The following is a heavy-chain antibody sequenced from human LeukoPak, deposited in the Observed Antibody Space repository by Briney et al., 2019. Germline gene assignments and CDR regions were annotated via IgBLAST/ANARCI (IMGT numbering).Heavy chain of an antibody. V-gene: IGHV4-39*01. D-gene: IGHD3-22*01. CDR1: GGSISSTTYY. J-gene: IGHJ3*02. CDR2: IYHSGNI. Sequence: SETLSLTCTVSGGSISSTTYYWGWIRQPPGKGLEWIGSIYHSGNIYYNPSLKSRVTISVDTSKNQFSLKLSSVTAADTAVYYCARHDSSGPYNAFDIWGQGTMVTVSS. CDR3: ARHDSSGPYNAFDI.